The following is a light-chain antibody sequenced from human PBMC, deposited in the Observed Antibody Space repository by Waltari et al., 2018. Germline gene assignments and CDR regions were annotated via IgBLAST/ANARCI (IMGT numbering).Light chain of an antibody. Sequence: QSALTQPASVSGSPGQSITISCTGTSSDVGSYNLVSWYQQYPGKAPKLIIYEVTKRPSGVSSRFSGSKSGNTASLTISGLQAEDEAGYHCCSYAGRNVWVFGGGTKLTVL. CDR2: EVT. V-gene: IGLV2-23*02. J-gene: IGLJ3*02. CDR3: CSYAGRNVWV. CDR1: SSDVGSYNL.